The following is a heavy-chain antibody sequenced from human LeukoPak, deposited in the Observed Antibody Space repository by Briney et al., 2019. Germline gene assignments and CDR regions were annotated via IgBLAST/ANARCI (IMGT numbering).Heavy chain of an antibody. V-gene: IGHV1-69*04. CDR2: IIPILGIA. CDR3: ASLTRDYDFWSGYDRAEYFQH. D-gene: IGHD3-3*01. CDR1: GGTFSSYA. J-gene: IGHJ1*01. Sequence: ASVKVSCKASGGTFSSYAISWVRQAPGQGLEWMGRIIPILGIANYAQKFQGRVTITADKSTSTAHMELSSLRSEDTAVYYCASLTRDYDFWSGYDRAEYFQHWGQGTLVTVSS.